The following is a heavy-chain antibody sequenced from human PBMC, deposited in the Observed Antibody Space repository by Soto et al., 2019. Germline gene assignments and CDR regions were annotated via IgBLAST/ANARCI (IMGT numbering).Heavy chain of an antibody. CDR1: GGSINSGGYY. CDR3: ATVPTYYYDRSGYANAFDM. J-gene: IGHJ3*02. Sequence: SETLSLTCTVSGGSINSGGYYWSWIRQPPGKGLEWIGYIYYSGNTYHNPSLKSRINISLDTSKNQFSLRLSSVTAADTAVYYCATVPTYYYDRSGYANAFDMWGQGTMVTVSS. CDR2: IYYSGNT. D-gene: IGHD3-22*01. V-gene: IGHV4-30-4*01.